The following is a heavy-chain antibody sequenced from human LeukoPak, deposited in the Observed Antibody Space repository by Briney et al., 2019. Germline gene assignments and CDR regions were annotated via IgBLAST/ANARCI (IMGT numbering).Heavy chain of an antibody. J-gene: IGHJ6*03. V-gene: IGHV1-18*01. CDR2: ISAYNGNT. CDR3: ASLLAAAATPNYYYYMDV. Sequence: ASVKVSCKASGYTFTSYGISWVRQAPGQGLEWMGWISAYNGNTNYAQKFQGRVTITADKSTSTAYMELSSLRSEDTAVYYCASLLAAAATPNYYYYMDVWGKGTTVTVSS. D-gene: IGHD6-13*01. CDR1: GYTFTSYG.